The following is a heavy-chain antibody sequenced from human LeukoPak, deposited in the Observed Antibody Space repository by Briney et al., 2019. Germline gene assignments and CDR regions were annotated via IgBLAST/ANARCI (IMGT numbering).Heavy chain of an antibody. J-gene: IGHJ6*03. CDR1: GGSISSSSYY. V-gene: IGHV4-39*01. Sequence: SETLSLTCTVSGGSISSSSYYWGWIRQPPGKGLEWIGSIYYSGSTYYNPSLKSRVTISVDTSKNQFSLKLSSVTAADTAVYYCARQDLKTIFGAPGYMDVWGKGTTVTVSS. D-gene: IGHD3-3*01. CDR2: IYYSGST. CDR3: ARQDLKTIFGAPGYMDV.